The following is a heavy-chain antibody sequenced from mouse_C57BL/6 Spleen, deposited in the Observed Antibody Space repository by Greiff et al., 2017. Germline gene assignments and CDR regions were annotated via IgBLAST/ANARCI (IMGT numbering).Heavy chain of an antibody. CDR3: ARGIPPYYAMDD. Sequence: VQLQQSGAELVKPGASVKISCKASGYAFSSYWMNWVKQRPGKGLEWIGQIYPGDGDTNYNGKFKGKATLTAAKSSSTAYMQLSSLTSEDSAVYFCARGIPPYYAMDDWGQGTSVTVSS. J-gene: IGHJ4*01. CDR1: GYAFSSYW. CDR2: IYPGDGDT. V-gene: IGHV1-80*01.